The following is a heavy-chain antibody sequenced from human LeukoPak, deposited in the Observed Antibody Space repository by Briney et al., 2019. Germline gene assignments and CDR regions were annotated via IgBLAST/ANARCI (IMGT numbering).Heavy chain of an antibody. CDR2: ISAYNGNT. D-gene: IGHD3-3*01. J-gene: IGHJ5*02. Sequence: ASVNVSCTASGYTFTSYGISWVRQAPGQGLEWMGWISAYNGNTNYAQKLQGRVTTTTDTSTSTAYMELRSLRSDDTAVYYCARVDYDFWSGYRNNWFDPWGQGTLVTVSS. CDR1: GYTFTSYG. CDR3: ARVDYDFWSGYRNNWFDP. V-gene: IGHV1-18*01.